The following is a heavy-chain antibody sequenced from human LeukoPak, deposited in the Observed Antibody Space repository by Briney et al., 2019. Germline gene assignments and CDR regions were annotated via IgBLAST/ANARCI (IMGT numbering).Heavy chain of an antibody. CDR2: ISYDGSNK. J-gene: IGHJ4*02. V-gene: IGHV3-30*03. CDR1: GFTFSSNG. D-gene: IGHD3-10*01. Sequence: SLRLSCAASGFTFSSNGKHWVRQAPAKGLEWVAVISYDGSNKYYADSVKGRFTISSDNSKNTLYLQMNSVRPEDTAVYYCATSAISGSYNGPFDYWGQGTLVTVSS. CDR3: ATSAISGSYNGPFDY.